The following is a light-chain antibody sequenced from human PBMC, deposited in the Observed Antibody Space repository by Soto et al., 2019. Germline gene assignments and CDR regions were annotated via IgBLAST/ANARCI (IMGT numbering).Light chain of an antibody. CDR2: AAS. V-gene: IGKV3-15*01. J-gene: IGKJ4*01. CDR1: QSVTNK. Sequence: ETVMTQSPATLSVSPGERATLSCRASQSVTNKIAWYQQKPGRAPRLLIYAASTRATGIPARFSGSGSGTEFTLTISSLQSEDFAVYYCQQYNKWPPLTFGGGTKVEIK. CDR3: QQYNKWPPLT.